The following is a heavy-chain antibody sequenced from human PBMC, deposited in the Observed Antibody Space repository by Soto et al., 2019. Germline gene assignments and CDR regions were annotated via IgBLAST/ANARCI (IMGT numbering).Heavy chain of an antibody. CDR2: IYYSGRS. CDR1: GGSITSSSYY. Sequence: SETLSLTCTVSGGSITSSSYYWGWIRQPPGKGLEWIGGIYYSGRSYYNPSLKSRVTMSVDTSKNQFSLTLNAVTAADAAVYYCARQRTTVVTQAYFDHWGQGTLVTVSS. V-gene: IGHV4-39*01. D-gene: IGHD4-17*01. CDR3: ARQRTTVVTQAYFDH. J-gene: IGHJ4*02.